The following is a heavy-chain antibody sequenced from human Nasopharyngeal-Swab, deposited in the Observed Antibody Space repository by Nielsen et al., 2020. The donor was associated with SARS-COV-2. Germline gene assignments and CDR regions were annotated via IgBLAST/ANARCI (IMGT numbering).Heavy chain of an antibody. CDR3: ARGYYDSSGYYNWFDP. D-gene: IGHD3-22*01. CDR1: GFPFSSYD. CDR2: IGTAGDT. V-gene: IGHV3-13*01. Sequence: GESLKISCAASGFPFSSYDMHWVRQATGKGLEWVSAIGTAGDTYYPGSVKGRFTISRENATNSLYLQMNSLRAGDTAVYYCARGYYDSSGYYNWFDPWGQGTLVTVSS. J-gene: IGHJ5*02.